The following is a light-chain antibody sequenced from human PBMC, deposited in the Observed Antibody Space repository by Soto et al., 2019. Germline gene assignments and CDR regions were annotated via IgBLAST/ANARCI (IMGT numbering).Light chain of an antibody. CDR2: AAS. CDR3: QQYYSYPRT. J-gene: IGKJ1*01. V-gene: IGKV1-8*01. CDR1: QGISSY. Sequence: IQMTHSPSSLSASTGDIVTITCRASQGISSYLAWYQQKPGKAPKLLIYAASTLQSGVPSRFSGSGSGTDFTLTISCLQSEDFATYYCQQYYSYPRTFGQGTKVDIK.